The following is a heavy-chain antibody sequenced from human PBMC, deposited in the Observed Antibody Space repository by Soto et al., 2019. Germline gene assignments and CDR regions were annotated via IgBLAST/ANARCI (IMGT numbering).Heavy chain of an antibody. CDR2: ISSSGSTI. CDR1: GFTFSSYE. D-gene: IGHD6-13*01. V-gene: IGHV3-48*03. Sequence: PGGSLRLSCAASGFTFSSYEMNWVRQAPGKGLEWVSYISSSGSTIYYADSVKGRFTISRDNAKNSLYLQMNSLRAEDTAVYYCATAGGVGSSWSDYYYYGMDVCGQGTTVTVSS. J-gene: IGHJ6*02. CDR3: ATAGGVGSSWSDYYYYGMDV.